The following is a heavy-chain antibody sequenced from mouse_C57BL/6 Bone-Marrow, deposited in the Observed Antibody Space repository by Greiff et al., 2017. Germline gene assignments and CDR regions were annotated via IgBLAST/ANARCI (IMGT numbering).Heavy chain of an antibody. CDR2: IDPGNGDT. D-gene: IGHD1-1*01. CDR3: ATSGSRFAGVAY. J-gene: IGHJ3*01. V-gene: IGHV14-1*01. Sequence: EVQLLQSGAELVRPGASVKLSCTASGYTFNGYCMHWVKQRPEQGLEWIGWIDPGNGDTDYAEKFQGKATMTADTSSNTAYMQLSSLTSEDTAVYYCATSGSRFAGVAYGGRGTRTTVTA. CDR1: GYTFNGYC.